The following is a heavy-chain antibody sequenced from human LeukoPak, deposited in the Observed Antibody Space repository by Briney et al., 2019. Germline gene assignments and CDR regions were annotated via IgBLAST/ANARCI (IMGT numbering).Heavy chain of an antibody. D-gene: IGHD1-14*01. J-gene: IGHJ3*02. CDR3: ARHVDGFNNIDAFDI. CDR1: GGSISTHY. CDR2: IYYGGST. Sequence: SETLSLTCSVSGGSISTHYWSWIRQPPGKGLEWIGYIYYGGSTNYNPSLKSRVTISVDTSKNQFSLKLWSVTAADTAVYHCARHVDGFNNIDAFDIWGQGTMVTVSS. V-gene: IGHV4-59*08.